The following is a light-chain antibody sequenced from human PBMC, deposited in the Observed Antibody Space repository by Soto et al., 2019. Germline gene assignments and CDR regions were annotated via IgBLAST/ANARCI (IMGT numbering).Light chain of an antibody. V-gene: IGKV1-5*01. J-gene: IGKJ5*01. Sequence: MKLSRSAVCGAGEERSTRRCRASQSISSWLAWYQQKPGKAPKLLIYDASSLESGVPSRSCGGRYGTDFILLLSRLASEDFPAYYGPPRSTWITFAQGTRLEIK. CDR3: PPRSTWIT. CDR1: QSISSW. CDR2: DAS.